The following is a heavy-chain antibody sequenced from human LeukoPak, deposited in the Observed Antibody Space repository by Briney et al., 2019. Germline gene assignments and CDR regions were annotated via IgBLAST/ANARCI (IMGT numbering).Heavy chain of an antibody. V-gene: IGHV3-33*01. J-gene: IGHJ4*02. CDR1: GFTFSSCG. CDR2: IWYDGSNK. Sequence: GGSLRLSCAASGFTFSSCGMHWVRQAPGKGLEWVAVIWYDGSNKYYADSVKGRFTISRDNSKNTLYLQMNSLRAEDTAVYYCARIRGTYGYSLDYWGQGTLVTVSS. CDR3: ARIRGTYGYSLDY. D-gene: IGHD5-18*01.